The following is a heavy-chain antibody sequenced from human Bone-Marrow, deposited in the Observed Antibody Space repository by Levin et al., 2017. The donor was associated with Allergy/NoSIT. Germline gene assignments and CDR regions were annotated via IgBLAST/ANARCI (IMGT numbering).Heavy chain of an antibody. Sequence: PSESLSLTCSVSGASITSGDHYWSWIRQSPGTGLEWIGYIYYSGSTYYNPSLMTRITISLDPSKNHFSLKLRPVTVADTAVYYCASLSYYYGAGTHPDEDYWGQGALVIVSS. D-gene: IGHD3-10*01. J-gene: IGHJ4*02. CDR1: GASITSGDHY. CDR3: ASLSYYYGAGTHPDEDY. V-gene: IGHV4-30-4*01. CDR2: IYYSGST.